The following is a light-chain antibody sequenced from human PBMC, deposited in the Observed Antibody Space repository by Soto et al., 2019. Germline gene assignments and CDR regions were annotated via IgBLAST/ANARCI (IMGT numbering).Light chain of an antibody. V-gene: IGKV4-1*01. CDR1: QSVLYSSNNKNY. Sequence: DIVMIQSPDSLAVSLGERATINCKSSQSVLYSSNNKNYFAWYQQKPGQPPQLLIYWASTRESGVPDRFSGSGSGTDFTLTISSLQAEDVAVYYCQQYYRTPLTFGGGTKVEIK. J-gene: IGKJ4*01. CDR3: QQYYRTPLT. CDR2: WAS.